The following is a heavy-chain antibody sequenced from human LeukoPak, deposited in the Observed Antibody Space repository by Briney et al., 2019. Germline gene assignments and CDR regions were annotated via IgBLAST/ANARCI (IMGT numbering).Heavy chain of an antibody. CDR3: ARSVVVVAATSGLDY. CDR2: ISSSGSTI. Sequence: GGSLRLPCAASGFTFSSYEMNWVRQAPGKGLEWVSYISSSGSTIYYADSVKGRFTISRDNAKNSLYLQMNSLRAEDTAVYYCARSVVVVAATSGLDYWGQGTLVTVSS. CDR1: GFTFSSYE. J-gene: IGHJ4*02. V-gene: IGHV3-48*03. D-gene: IGHD2-15*01.